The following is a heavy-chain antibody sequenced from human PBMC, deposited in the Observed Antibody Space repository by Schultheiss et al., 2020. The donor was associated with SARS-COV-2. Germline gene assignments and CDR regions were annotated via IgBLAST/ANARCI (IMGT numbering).Heavy chain of an antibody. CDR1: GFTFSSYA. CDR3: ARCLRWGSWDNYFDY. V-gene: IGHV3-11*01. CDR2: ISYSGSPI. D-gene: IGHD2-21*01. J-gene: IGHJ4*02. Sequence: GESLKISCAASGFTFSSYAMSWIRQAPGKGLEWVSYISYSGSPIYYADSVKGRFTISRDNTKNSLYLQMDGLRAEDTAVFYCARCLRWGSWDNYFDYWGQGTLVTVSS.